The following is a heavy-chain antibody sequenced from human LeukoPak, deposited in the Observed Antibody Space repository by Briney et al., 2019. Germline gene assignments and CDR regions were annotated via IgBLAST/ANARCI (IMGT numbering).Heavy chain of an antibody. CDR3: ARLRYYGSGSYSNLVPLWNWFDP. V-gene: IGHV1-18*01. CDR2: ISAYTGNT. D-gene: IGHD3-10*01. CDR1: GYTFTSYG. J-gene: IGHJ5*02. Sequence: AASVKVSCKASGYTFTSYGISWVRQAPGQGLEWMGWISAYTGNTNYAQKLQGRVTMTTDTSTSTAYMELRSLRSDDTAVYYCARLRYYGSGSYSNLVPLWNWFDPCGQGTLVTVSS.